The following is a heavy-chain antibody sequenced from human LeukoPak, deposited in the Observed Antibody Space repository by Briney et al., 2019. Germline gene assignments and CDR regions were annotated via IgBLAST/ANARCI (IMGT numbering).Heavy chain of an antibody. CDR1: GFTFSSYA. V-gene: IGHV3-23*01. J-gene: IGHJ4*02. CDR2: ISGSGGST. CDR3: AKARSGWRLGRLFNYFDY. Sequence: GGSLRLSCAASGFTFSSYALTWVRQAPGKGLEWVSGISGSGGSTYYADSVEGRFTISRDKSRNTLYLQMNSLRAEDTAVYYCAKARSGWRLGRLFNYFDYWGQRTLVTVSS. D-gene: IGHD6-25*01.